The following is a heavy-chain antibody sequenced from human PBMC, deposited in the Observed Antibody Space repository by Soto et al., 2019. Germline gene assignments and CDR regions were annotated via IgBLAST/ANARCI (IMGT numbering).Heavy chain of an antibody. CDR1: GGSISSSSYY. V-gene: IGHV4-39*01. D-gene: IGHD6-6*01. CDR2: IYYSGST. J-gene: IGHJ6*02. CDR3: ARQSIAVRPRTGQIYYYYGMDV. Sequence: QLQLQESGPGLVKPSETLSLTCTVSGGSISSSSYYWGWIRQPPGKGLEWIGSIYYSGSTYYNPSLKSRVTLSVDTSKNQFSLKLSSVTAADTAVYYCARQSIAVRPRTGQIYYYYGMDVWGQGTTVTVSS.